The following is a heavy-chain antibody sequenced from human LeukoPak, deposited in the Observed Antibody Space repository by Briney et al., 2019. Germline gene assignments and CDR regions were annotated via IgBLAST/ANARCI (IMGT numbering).Heavy chain of an antibody. Sequence: ASVKVSCKASGYTFTSYGIGWVRQAPGQGLEWMGWISAYNGNTNYAQKLQGRVTMTTDTSTSTAYMELRSLRSEDTAVYYCARVWWGSYYFDYWGQGTLVTVSS. CDR3: ARVWWGSYYFDY. J-gene: IGHJ4*02. V-gene: IGHV1-18*01. CDR1: GYTFTSYG. CDR2: ISAYNGNT. D-gene: IGHD2-8*02.